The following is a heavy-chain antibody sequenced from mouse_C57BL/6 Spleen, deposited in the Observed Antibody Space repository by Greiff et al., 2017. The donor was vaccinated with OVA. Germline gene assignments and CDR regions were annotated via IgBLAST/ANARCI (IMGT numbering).Heavy chain of an antibody. Sequence: VQLQQSGPELVKPGASVKISCKASGYTFTDYYMNWVKQSHGKSLEWIGDINPNNGGTSYNQKFKGKATLTVDKSSSTAYMELRSLTSEDSAVYDCARSSNYAFDYAMDYWGQGTSVTVSS. CDR1: GYTFTDYY. CDR3: ARSSNYAFDYAMDY. V-gene: IGHV1-26*01. CDR2: INPNNGGT. J-gene: IGHJ4*01. D-gene: IGHD2-5*01.